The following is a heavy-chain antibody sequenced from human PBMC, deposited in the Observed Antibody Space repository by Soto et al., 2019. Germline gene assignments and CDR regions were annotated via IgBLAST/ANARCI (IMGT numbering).Heavy chain of an antibody. CDR1: GFTFDDYA. J-gene: IGHJ4*02. CDR3: AKDLYDLWSGYPDY. CDR2: ISWNSGSI. D-gene: IGHD3-3*01. Sequence: EVQLVESGGGLVQPGRSLRLSCAASGFTFDDYAMHWVRQAPGKGLEWVSGISWNSGSIGYADSVKGRFTISRDNAKNSLYLQMNSLRAEDTALYYCAKDLYDLWSGYPDYWGQGTLVTVSS. V-gene: IGHV3-9*01.